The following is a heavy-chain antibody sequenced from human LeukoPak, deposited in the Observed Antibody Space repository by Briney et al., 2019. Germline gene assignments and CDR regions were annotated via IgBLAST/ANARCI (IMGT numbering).Heavy chain of an antibody. CDR3: ARVNYDSSGYNFDY. D-gene: IGHD3-22*01. Sequence: PSETLSLTCTVSGGSISSYYWSWIRQPPGKGLEWIGYIYYTGSTNYNPSLKSRVTISLDTSKNQFSLKLSSVTAADTAVYYCARVNYDSSGYNFDYWGQGTLVTVSS. CDR2: IYYTGST. J-gene: IGHJ4*02. V-gene: IGHV4-59*01. CDR1: GGSISSYY.